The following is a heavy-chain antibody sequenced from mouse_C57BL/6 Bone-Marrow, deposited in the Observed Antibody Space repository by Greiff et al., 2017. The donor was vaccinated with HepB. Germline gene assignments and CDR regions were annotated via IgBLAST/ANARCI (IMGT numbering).Heavy chain of an antibody. Sequence: EVQLQQSGPELVKPGASVKISCKASGYTFTDYYMNWVKQSHGKSLEWIGDINPNNGGTSYNQKFKGKATLTVDKSSSTAYMELRSLTSEDSAVYYCARGQLGYAMDYWGQGTSVTVSS. CDR1: GYTFTDYY. V-gene: IGHV1-26*01. CDR3: ARGQLGYAMDY. D-gene: IGHD3-2*01. J-gene: IGHJ4*01. CDR2: INPNNGGT.